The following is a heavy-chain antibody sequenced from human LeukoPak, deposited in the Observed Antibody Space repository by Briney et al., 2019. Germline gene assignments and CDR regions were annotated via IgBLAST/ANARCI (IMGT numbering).Heavy chain of an antibody. D-gene: IGHD2-2*01. V-gene: IGHV4-34*01. CDR1: GGSFSGYY. CDR3: ASRRLLGYCSSTSCQTRYYYYYGMDV. Sequence: SETLSLTCAVYGGSFSGYYWSWIRRPPGKGLEWMGEINHSGSTNYNPSLKSRVAISVDTSKNQLSLKLSSVTAADTAVYYCASRRLLGYCSSTSCQTRYYYYYGMDVWGQGTTVTVSS. CDR2: INHSGST. J-gene: IGHJ6*02.